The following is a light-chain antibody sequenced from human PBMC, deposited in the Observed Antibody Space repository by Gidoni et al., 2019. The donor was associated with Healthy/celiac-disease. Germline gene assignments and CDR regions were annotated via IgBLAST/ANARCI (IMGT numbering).Light chain of an antibody. J-gene: IGKJ1*01. Sequence: DIQMTQTPSSLSASVGDRVTITCRASQSISSYLNGYQQKPGKAPEVLIYAASSLQSAVPSSFSGSGSGTAFNLTISSLQPEDFAIYYCQQSYSTLRTFGQGTKVEIK. CDR2: AAS. CDR1: QSISSY. CDR3: QQSYSTLRT. V-gene: IGKV1-39*01.